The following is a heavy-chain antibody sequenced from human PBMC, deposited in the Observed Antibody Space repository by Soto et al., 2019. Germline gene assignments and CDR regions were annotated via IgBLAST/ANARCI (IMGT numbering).Heavy chain of an antibody. J-gene: IGHJ5*02. Sequence: ESGGGLVQPGGSLRLSCSFTFSMYSMSWVRQAPGKGLEWVAFISSGGSYIKYADSVKGRFTISRDNAKNSVSLQMNSLRVDDTAVYFCTRDQGGSYDSWFDPWGQGTLVTVSS. CDR1: FTFSMYS. D-gene: IGHD1-26*01. V-gene: IGHV3-21*01. CDR3: TRDQGGSYDSWFDP. CDR2: ISSGGSYI.